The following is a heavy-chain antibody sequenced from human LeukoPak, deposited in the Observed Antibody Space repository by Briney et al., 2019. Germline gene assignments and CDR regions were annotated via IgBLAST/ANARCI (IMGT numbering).Heavy chain of an antibody. CDR2: INPNSGGT. CDR3: ASTYGSGSYEYYYYYMDV. J-gene: IGHJ6*03. D-gene: IGHD3-10*01. V-gene: IGHV1-2*02. CDR1: GYTFTGYY. Sequence: ASVKVSCKASGYTFTGYYMHWVRQAPGQGLEWMGWINPNSGGTNYAQKFQGRVTMTRDTSVSTAYMELSRLRSDDTAVYYCASTYGSGSYEYYYYYMDVWGKGTTVTISS.